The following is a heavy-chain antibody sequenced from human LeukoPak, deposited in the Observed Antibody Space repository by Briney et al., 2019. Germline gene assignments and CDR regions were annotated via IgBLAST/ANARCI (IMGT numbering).Heavy chain of an antibody. V-gene: IGHV3-30*03. Sequence: GRSLRLSCAASGFTFSSYGMHWVRQAPGKGLEWVAFITYDGTNTYYADSVKGRFTISRDNSKNTLYLQMNSLRAEDTAIYYCASLYDSSGYPFDYWGQGTLVTVSS. CDR2: ITYDGTNT. J-gene: IGHJ4*02. CDR1: GFTFSSYG. D-gene: IGHD3-22*01. CDR3: ASLYDSSGYPFDY.